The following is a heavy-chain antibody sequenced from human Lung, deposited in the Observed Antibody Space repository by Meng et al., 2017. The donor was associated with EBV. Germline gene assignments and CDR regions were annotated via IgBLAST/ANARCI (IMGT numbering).Heavy chain of an antibody. J-gene: IGHJ4*02. D-gene: IGHD3-16*02. CDR1: GDSISSSSDY. V-gene: IGHV4-39*01. CDR3: ARHAHDYIWGSYRYWDY. CDR2: IYYSGST. Sequence: QLQLQGSGPGLVKLSEPLSLLCTVSGDSISSSSDYWAWIRQTPGKGLEWIGTIYYSGSTSYNPSLKSRVTISVDTSKSQFSLNLSSVTAADTAVYYCARHAHDYIWGSYRYWDYWGQGTLVTVSS.